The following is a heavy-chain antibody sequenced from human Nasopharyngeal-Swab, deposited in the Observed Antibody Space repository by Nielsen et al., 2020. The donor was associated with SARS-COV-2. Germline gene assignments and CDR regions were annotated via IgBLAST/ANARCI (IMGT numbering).Heavy chain of an antibody. CDR3: ARVWSGSGSYPDYYYYMDV. J-gene: IGHJ6*03. D-gene: IGHD3-10*01. V-gene: IGHV1-2*06. Sequence: ASVKVSCKASGYTFTGYYMHWVRQAPGQGLDWMGRINPNSGGTNYAQKFQDRVTMTRDTSISTAYMELSRLRSDDTAVYYCARVWSGSGSYPDYYYYMDVWGKGTTVTVSS. CDR1: GYTFTGYY. CDR2: INPNSGGT.